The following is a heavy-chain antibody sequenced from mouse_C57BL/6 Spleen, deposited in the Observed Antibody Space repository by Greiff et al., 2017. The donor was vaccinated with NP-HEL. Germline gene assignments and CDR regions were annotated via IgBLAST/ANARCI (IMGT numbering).Heavy chain of an antibody. CDR1: GYTFTSYW. Sequence: VQLQQSGTELVKPGASVKLSCKASGYTFTSYWMHWVKQRPGQGLEWIGNINPSNGGTNYNEKFKSKATLTVDKSSSTAYMQLSSLTSEDSAVYYCARWGILRDWYFDVWGTGTTVTVSS. CDR2: INPSNGGT. J-gene: IGHJ1*03. V-gene: IGHV1-53*01. D-gene: IGHD1-1*01. CDR3: ARWGILRDWYFDV.